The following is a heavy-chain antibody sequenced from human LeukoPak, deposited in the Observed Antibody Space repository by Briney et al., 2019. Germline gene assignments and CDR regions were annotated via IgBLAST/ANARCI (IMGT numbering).Heavy chain of an antibody. Sequence: GGSLRLSCSASGFTFSTYSMNWVRQAPGKGLEWVSCITSSSDSIHYADSVKGRFTISRDNAKNSLYLQMNSLRDEDTAVYYCARVRADYDTSGYDYWGQGTLVTVSS. CDR2: ITSSSDSI. CDR3: ARVRADYDTSGYDY. J-gene: IGHJ4*02. D-gene: IGHD3-22*01. CDR1: GFTFSTYS. V-gene: IGHV3-48*02.